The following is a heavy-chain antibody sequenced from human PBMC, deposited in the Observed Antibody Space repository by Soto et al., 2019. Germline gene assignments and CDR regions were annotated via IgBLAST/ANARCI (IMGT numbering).Heavy chain of an antibody. CDR1: GYTFTSYA. D-gene: IGHD3-3*01. Sequence: GASVKVSCKASGYTFTSYAMHWVRQAPGQRLEWMGWINAGNGNTKYSQKFQGRVTITRDTSASTAYMELSSLRSEDTAVYYCARDIIGVVIFYSFDYWGQGTLVTVSS. CDR2: INAGNGNT. CDR3: ARDIIGVVIFYSFDY. V-gene: IGHV1-3*01. J-gene: IGHJ4*02.